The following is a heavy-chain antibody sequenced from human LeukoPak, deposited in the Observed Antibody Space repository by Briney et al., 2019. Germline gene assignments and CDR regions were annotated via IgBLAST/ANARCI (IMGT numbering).Heavy chain of an antibody. CDR2: ISWNSGSI. CDR1: GFTFDDYA. D-gene: IGHD4/OR15-4a*01. Sequence: GGSLGLSCAASGFTFDDYAMHWVRQAPGKGLEWVSGISWNSGSIGYADSVKGRFTISRDNAKNSLYLQMNSLRAEDTAVYYCARASMVAPDYWGQGTLVTVSS. CDR3: ARASMVAPDY. V-gene: IGHV3-9*01. J-gene: IGHJ4*02.